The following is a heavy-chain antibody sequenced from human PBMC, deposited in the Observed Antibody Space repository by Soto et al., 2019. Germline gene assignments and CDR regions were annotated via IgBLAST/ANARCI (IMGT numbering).Heavy chain of an antibody. V-gene: IGHV4-59*01. CDR1: GGSISSYY. CDR3: ARDYPMDNDPFDI. Sequence: SETLSLTCTVSGGSISSYYWSWIRQPPGKGLEWIGYIYYSGSTNYNPSLKSRVTISVDTSKNQFSLKLSSVTAADTAVYYCARDYPMDNDPFDIWVQGTLVTVSS. J-gene: IGHJ3*02. CDR2: IYYSGST.